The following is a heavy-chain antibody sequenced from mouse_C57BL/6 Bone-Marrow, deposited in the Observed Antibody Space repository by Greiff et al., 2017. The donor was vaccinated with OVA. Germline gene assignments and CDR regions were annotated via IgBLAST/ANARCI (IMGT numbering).Heavy chain of an antibody. J-gene: IGHJ1*03. CDR3: ARDKDYGSSYRWWYFDV. D-gene: IGHD1-1*01. Sequence: DVMLVESGGGLVQPGGSLSLSCAASGFTFTDYYMSWVRQPPGTALEWLGFIRNKANGYTTEYSASVKGRFTISRDNSQSILYLQMNALRAEDSATYYCARDKDYGSSYRWWYFDVWGTGTTVTVSS. V-gene: IGHV7-3*01. CDR1: GFTFTDYY. CDR2: IRNKANGYTT.